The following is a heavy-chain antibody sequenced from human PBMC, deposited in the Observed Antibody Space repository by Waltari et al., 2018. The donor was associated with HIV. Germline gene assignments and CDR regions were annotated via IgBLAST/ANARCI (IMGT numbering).Heavy chain of an antibody. CDR1: GFTFSSYW. V-gene: IGHV3-74*01. CDR3: APGRGWFDP. CDR2: INSDGRST. Sequence: EVQVVESGGGLVQPGGSLRLSCEASGFTFSSYWMHWVRQAPGKGLVWVSRINSDGRSTGYGDSVKGRFTISRDNAKNTLYLQMNNLRAEDTAVYYCAPGRGWFDPWGQGTLVTVSS. J-gene: IGHJ5*02.